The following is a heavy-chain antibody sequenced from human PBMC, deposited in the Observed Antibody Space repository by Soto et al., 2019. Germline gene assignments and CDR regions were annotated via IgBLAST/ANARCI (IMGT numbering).Heavy chain of an antibody. Sequence: QVQLQPWGAGLLKPSETLSLTCAVYGGSFSGYYWSWIRQPPGKGLEWIGEIHHSGSTNYNPSLKRRVTITVDTSKIQFSLKLSSVTAADTAVYYCARGGGFTIFGVTYYYYGMDVWGQGTTVTVSS. CDR2: IHHSGST. V-gene: IGHV4-34*01. CDR3: ARGGGFTIFGVTYYYYGMDV. CDR1: GGSFSGYY. D-gene: IGHD3-3*01. J-gene: IGHJ6*02.